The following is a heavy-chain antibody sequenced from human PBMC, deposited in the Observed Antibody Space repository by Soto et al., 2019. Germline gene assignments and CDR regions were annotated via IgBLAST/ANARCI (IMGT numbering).Heavy chain of an antibody. Sequence: GESLKISCKGSGYSFTSYWIGWVRQMPGKGLEWMGIIYPGDSDTRYSPSFQGQVTISADKSISTAYLQWSSLKASDTAMYYCARIRTGVYGSGTTSSRFYYGMDVWGQGTAVTVSS. V-gene: IGHV5-51*01. D-gene: IGHD3-10*01. CDR1: GYSFTSYW. CDR3: ARIRTGVYGSGTTSSRFYYGMDV. CDR2: IYPGDSDT. J-gene: IGHJ6*02.